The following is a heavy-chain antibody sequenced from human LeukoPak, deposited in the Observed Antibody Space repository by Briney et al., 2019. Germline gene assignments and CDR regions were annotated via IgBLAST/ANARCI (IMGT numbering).Heavy chain of an antibody. CDR3: ARLVHSGVGEDDY. Sequence: ASVKVSCKASGYTFTGYYMHWVRQAPGQGLEWMGWINPNSGGTNYAQKFKGRVTMTRDTSISTAYMELSRLRSDDTAVYYCARLVHSGVGEDDYWGQGTLVIVSS. CDR1: GYTFTGYY. CDR2: INPNSGGT. J-gene: IGHJ4*02. V-gene: IGHV1-2*02. D-gene: IGHD3-16*01.